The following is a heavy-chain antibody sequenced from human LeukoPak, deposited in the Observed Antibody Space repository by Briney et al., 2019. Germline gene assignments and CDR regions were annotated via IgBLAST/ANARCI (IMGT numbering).Heavy chain of an antibody. Sequence: PSETLSLTCTVSGDSMTRGGYYWSWVRQHPGKGLEWVGFICHSGTTFYNPSLESRATISVDTSQNQFSLKLTSVTAADTAVYYCARAVDYRNYFDYWGQGTLVTVSS. CDR1: GDSMTRGGYY. CDR2: ICHSGTT. D-gene: IGHD4-11*01. CDR3: ARAVDYRNYFDY. V-gene: IGHV4-31*03. J-gene: IGHJ4*02.